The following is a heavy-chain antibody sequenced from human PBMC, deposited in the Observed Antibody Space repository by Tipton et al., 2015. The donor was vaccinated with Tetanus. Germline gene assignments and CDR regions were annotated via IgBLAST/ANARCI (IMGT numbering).Heavy chain of an antibody. J-gene: IGHJ4*02. D-gene: IGHD3-16*01. CDR1: GGSVRSGSYY. V-gene: IGHV4-61*01. Sequence: TLSLTCTVSGGSVRSGSYYWNWIRQPPGKGLEWIGDIFYSGNSIPNPSFRSRVTMSADTSRTLFSLTLMSVTAADTAVYFCARGLIDDFLGSRIYFDSWGPGTLVTVSS. CDR2: IFYSGNS. CDR3: ARGLIDDFLGSRIYFDS.